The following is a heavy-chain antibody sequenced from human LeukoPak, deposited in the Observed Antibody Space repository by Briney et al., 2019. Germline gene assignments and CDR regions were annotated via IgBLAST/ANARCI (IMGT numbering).Heavy chain of an antibody. D-gene: IGHD2-2*01. CDR2: INGGGSRT. CDR1: GNYW. Sequence: PGGSLRLSCAASGNYWMHWVRQAPGKGLVWVSHINGGGSRTTYADSVKGRFTISKDNAKNTVYLQMNNLRAEDTAVYYCVSFYETYWGRGTLVTVSS. CDR3: VSFYETY. V-gene: IGHV3-74*01. J-gene: IGHJ4*02.